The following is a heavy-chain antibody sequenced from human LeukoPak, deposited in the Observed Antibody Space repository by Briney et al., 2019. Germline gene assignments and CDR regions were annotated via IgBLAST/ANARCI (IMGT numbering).Heavy chain of an antibody. D-gene: IGHD3-10*01. CDR1: GGSISINTHY. CDR2: IYYSGST. CDR3: ARQGIRGYDY. J-gene: IGHJ4*02. V-gene: IGHV4-39*01. Sequence: SETLSLTCTVSGGSISINTHYWGWIRQSPGKGLQWIASIYYSGSTYYNPSLKSRVTISVDRSKNQFSLKLGSVTAADTAVYYCARQGIRGYDYWGQGTLVTVSS.